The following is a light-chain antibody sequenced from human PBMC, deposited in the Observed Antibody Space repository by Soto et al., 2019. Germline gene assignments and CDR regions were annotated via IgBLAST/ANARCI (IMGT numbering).Light chain of an antibody. CDR3: QQSYSTPPYT. J-gene: IGKJ2*01. V-gene: IGKV1-39*01. CDR2: AAS. Sequence: DIQMTQSPSSLSASVGDRVTITCRASQSISIYLNWYQQKPGKAPKLLIYAASSLRSGVPSRFSGSGSGTDFTLTISSLQPEDFATYYCQQSYSTPPYTFGQGTKLEIK. CDR1: QSISIY.